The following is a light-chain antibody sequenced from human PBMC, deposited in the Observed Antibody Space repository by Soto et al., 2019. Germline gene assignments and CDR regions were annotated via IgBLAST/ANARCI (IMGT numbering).Light chain of an antibody. CDR3: CSYAGSSTPYV. J-gene: IGLJ1*01. V-gene: IGLV2-23*01. CDR1: SSDVGSYKY. CDR2: EGS. Sequence: QSVLTQPASVSGSPGQSITISCTGTSSDVGSYKYVSWYQQYPGKAPKLMIYEGSKRPSGVSNRFSGPKSGNTASLTITGLQAEDEADYYCCSYAGSSTPYVFGSGTKVTVL.